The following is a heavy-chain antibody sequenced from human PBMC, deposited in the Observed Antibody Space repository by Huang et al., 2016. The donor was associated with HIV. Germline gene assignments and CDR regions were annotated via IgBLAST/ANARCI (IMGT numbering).Heavy chain of an antibody. CDR1: GGSFSGYY. D-gene: IGHD3-22*01. Sequence: QVQLQQWGAGLLKPSETLSLTCAVYGGSFSGYYWSWIRQPPGTGLEWIGEINHSGSTNYNPSLKSRVTISVDTSKNQFSLKLSSVTAADTAVYYCARILMYYNSSGYGFDYWGQGTLVTVSS. J-gene: IGHJ4*02. CDR2: INHSGST. CDR3: ARILMYYNSSGYGFDY. V-gene: IGHV4-34*01.